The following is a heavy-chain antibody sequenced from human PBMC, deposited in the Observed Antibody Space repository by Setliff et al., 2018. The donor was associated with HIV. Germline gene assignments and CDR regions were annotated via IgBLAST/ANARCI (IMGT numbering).Heavy chain of an antibody. V-gene: IGHV4-34*01. Sequence: SETLSLTCAVYGVSFSGYYWSWIRQPPGKGLEWIGEINHRGITNYSPSLKSRVTISVDTSKNQFSLKLRSVTAADTAVYYCARVVWMAAAGTIDYYYYGVDIWGQGTTVTVSS. CDR2: INHRGIT. D-gene: IGHD6-13*01. CDR3: ARVVWMAAAGTIDYYYYGVDI. CDR1: GVSFSGYY. J-gene: IGHJ6*02.